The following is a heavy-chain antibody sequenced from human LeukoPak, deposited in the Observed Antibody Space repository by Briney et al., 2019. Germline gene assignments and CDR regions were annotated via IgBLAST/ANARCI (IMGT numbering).Heavy chain of an antibody. CDR1: GFTFSFFA. Sequence: GASLRLSCAASGFTFSFFAMTWVRQAPGKGLEWVASIDAGGGDTYHSDSVKGRFTISRDNSMNTPYLQMNSLRADDTAVYYCGKPAKYWLVRGNGVDVWGQGTTVTVSS. J-gene: IGHJ6*02. V-gene: IGHV3-23*01. CDR3: GKPAKYWLVRGNGVDV. D-gene: IGHD6-19*01. CDR2: IDAGGGDT.